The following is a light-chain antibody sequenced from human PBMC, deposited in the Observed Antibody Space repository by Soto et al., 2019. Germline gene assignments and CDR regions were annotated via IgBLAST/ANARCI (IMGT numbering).Light chain of an antibody. CDR1: QSIGSW. V-gene: IGKV1-5*03. J-gene: IGKJ2*01. Sequence: DNQMTQSPSTLSASLGDRVTITCRASQSIGSWLAWYKQTPGEAPKLLIYKASSLASGVPSRFSGSGSGTEFTLTISSLQPDDFATYYCQQYNSYPSTFGQGTKLDIK. CDR2: KAS. CDR3: QQYNSYPST.